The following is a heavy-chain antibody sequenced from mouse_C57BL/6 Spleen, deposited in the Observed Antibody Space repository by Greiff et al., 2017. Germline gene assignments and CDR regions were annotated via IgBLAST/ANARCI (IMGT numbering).Heavy chain of an antibody. CDR3: ARGYEGYFDY. J-gene: IGHJ2*01. Sequence: QVQLQQSGAELVRPGTSVKVSCKASGYAFTNYLIEWVKQRPGQGLEWIGVINPGSGGTNYNEKFKGKATLTVDKSSSTAYMQLSSLTSEASAVDFCARGYEGYFDYWGQGTTLTVSS. D-gene: IGHD2-3*01. V-gene: IGHV1-54*01. CDR1: GYAFTNYL. CDR2: INPGSGGT.